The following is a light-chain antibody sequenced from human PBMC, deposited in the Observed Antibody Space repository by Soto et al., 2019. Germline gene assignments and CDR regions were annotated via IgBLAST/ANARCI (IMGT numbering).Light chain of an antibody. J-gene: IGKJ4*01. Sequence: EIVLTQSPATLSLSLVERATLSCRASQSLSGYLAWYQQKPGQAPRLLIYDASHRATGIPARFTGSGSGTDFTLTISRLEPEDFAVYYCQDRGNWPLFTFGGGTKVDIK. V-gene: IGKV3-11*01. CDR2: DAS. CDR1: QSLSGY. CDR3: QDRGNWPLFT.